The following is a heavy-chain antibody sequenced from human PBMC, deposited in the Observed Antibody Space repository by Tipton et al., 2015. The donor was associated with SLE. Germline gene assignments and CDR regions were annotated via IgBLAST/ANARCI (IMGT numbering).Heavy chain of an antibody. Sequence: QSGPEVKKPGASVKVSCKASGYTFTSYGISWVRQAPGQGLEWMGWISAYNGNTNYAQKLQGRVTMTTDTSTSTAYMELRSLRSDDTVVYYCARDRAPSPVAGFPFDIWGQGTMVTVSS. CDR3: ARDRAPSPVAGFPFDI. CDR1: GYTFTSYG. V-gene: IGHV1-18*01. J-gene: IGHJ3*02. CDR2: ISAYNGNT. D-gene: IGHD6-19*01.